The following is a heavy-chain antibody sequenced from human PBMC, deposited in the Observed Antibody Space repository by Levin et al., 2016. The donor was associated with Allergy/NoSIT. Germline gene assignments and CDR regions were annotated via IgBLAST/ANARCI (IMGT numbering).Heavy chain of an antibody. CDR3: ARAHPTEWFDP. J-gene: IGHJ5*02. CDR2: IIPILGIA. Sequence: WVRQAPGQGLEWMGRIIPILGIANYAQKFQGRVTITADKSTSTAYMELSSLRSEDTAVYYCARAHPTEWFDPWGQGTLVTVSS. V-gene: IGHV1-69*04.